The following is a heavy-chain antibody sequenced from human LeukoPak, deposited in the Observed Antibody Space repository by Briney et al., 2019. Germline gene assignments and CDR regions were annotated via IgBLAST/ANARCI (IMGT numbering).Heavy chain of an antibody. V-gene: IGHV3-48*02. CDR3: ARGEDY. J-gene: IGHJ4*02. CDR2: IRSMTSTI. Sequence: GGSLRLSCAASGFTFHFYSMTWVRQAPGKGLEWVSYIRSMTSTIHYTASGTGRFTVSRDNAKNSLNLQMNSLRDEDTAVYYCARGEDYWGQGTLVTVSS. CDR1: GFTFHFYS.